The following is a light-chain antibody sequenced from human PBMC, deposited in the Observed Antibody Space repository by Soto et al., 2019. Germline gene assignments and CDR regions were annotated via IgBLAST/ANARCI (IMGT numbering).Light chain of an antibody. CDR3: QHYDNTPPSVT. Sequence: EIVLTQSPATLSLSPGERATLSCRASQSVSSYLAWYQQKPGQAPRLLIYDASNRATGIPARFSGSGSGTDFTLTITSLEPEDLAVYYCQHYDNTPPSVTFGPGTKVDIK. CDR1: QSVSSY. V-gene: IGKV3-11*01. CDR2: DAS. J-gene: IGKJ3*01.